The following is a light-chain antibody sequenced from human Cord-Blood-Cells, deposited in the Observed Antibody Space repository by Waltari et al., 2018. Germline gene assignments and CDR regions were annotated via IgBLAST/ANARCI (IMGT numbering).Light chain of an antibody. J-gene: IGKJ1*01. Sequence: EIVLTQSTGTLSLSSGESATLSCRASQSVSSSYLAWYQQKPGQAPRLLIYGASSRATGIPDRFSGSGSGTDFTLTISRLEPEDFAVYYCQQYGSSPTWTFGQGTKVEIK. CDR3: QQYGSSPTWT. CDR1: QSVSSSY. CDR2: GAS. V-gene: IGKV3-20*01.